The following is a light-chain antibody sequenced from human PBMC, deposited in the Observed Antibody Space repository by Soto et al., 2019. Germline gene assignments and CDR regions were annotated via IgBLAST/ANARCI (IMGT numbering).Light chain of an antibody. V-gene: IGLV4-69*01. CDR2: LNSDGSH. CDR3: QTWGTGPYVV. J-gene: IGLJ2*01. CDR1: RGNSSYA. Sequence: QLVLTQSPSAFASLGASAKLTCTLSRGNSSYAIAWHQQQPEKGPRYLMKLNSDGSHSKGDGIPDRFSGSSSGAERYLTISSLQSEDEADYYCQTWGTGPYVVFGGGTKLTVL.